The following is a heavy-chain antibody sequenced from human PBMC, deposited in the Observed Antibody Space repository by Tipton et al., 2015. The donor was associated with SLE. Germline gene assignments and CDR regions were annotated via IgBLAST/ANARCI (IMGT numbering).Heavy chain of an antibody. D-gene: IGHD6-19*01. CDR1: GGSISSGGYY. V-gene: IGHV4-31*03. CDR2: IYTSGST. J-gene: IGHJ4*02. CDR3: ARDYSSGYFDY. Sequence: TLSLTCTVSGGSISSGGYYWSWIRQHPGKGLEWIGYIYTSGSTNYNPSLKSRVTISVDTSKNQFSLKLSSVTAADTAVYYCARDYSSGYFDYWGQGTLVTVSS.